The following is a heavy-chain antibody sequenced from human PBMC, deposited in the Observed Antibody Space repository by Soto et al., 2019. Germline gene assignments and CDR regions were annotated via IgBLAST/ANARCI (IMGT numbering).Heavy chain of an antibody. Sequence: GGSLRLSCAASGFTLSNYWMTWVRQAPGKGLEWVSTFSGSGGNIYYGESVKGRFTISRDDPKNTLYLDMNSLRVEDTAVYYCAKDPPWTVGPLAMDVWGQGTTVTVSS. J-gene: IGHJ6*02. CDR3: AKDPPWTVGPLAMDV. CDR1: GFTLSNYW. CDR2: FSGSGGNI. D-gene: IGHD2-2*01. V-gene: IGHV3-23*01.